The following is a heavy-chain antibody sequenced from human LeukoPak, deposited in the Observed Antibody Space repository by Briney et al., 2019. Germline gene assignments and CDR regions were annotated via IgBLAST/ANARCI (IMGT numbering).Heavy chain of an antibody. Sequence: SETLSLTCTVSGGSISSSSYYWGWIRQPPGKGLEWIGSIYYSGSTNYNPSLKSRVTISVDTSKNQFSLKLSSVTAADTAVYYCARGCSGGSCYPSSRYYYYYYMDVWGKGTTVTVSS. V-gene: IGHV4-39*07. CDR3: ARGCSGGSCYPSSRYYYYYYMDV. CDR2: IYYSGST. D-gene: IGHD2-15*01. CDR1: GGSISSSSYY. J-gene: IGHJ6*03.